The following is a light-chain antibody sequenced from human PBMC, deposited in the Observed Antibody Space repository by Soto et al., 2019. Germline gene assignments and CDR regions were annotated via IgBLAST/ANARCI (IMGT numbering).Light chain of an antibody. V-gene: IGLV1-40*01. CDR1: SSNIGAGYD. Sequence: QSVLTQPPSVSGAPGQRVTISCTGTSSNIGAGYDVHWYQHLPGTAPKLLIYGNSDRPSGVPYRFSGSKSGTSASLAITGLQAEDEADYYCQSYDTSLSGSVFGRGTKLTVL. CDR3: QSYDTSLSGSV. CDR2: GNS. J-gene: IGLJ2*01.